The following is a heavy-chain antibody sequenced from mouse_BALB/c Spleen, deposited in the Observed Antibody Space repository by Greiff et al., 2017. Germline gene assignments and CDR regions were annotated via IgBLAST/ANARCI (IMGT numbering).Heavy chain of an antibody. D-gene: IGHD2-4*01. V-gene: IGHV3-2*02. J-gene: IGHJ3*01. Sequence: VQLKQSGPGLVKPSQSLSLTCTVTGYSITSDYAWNWIRQFPGNKLEWMGYISYSGSTSYNPSLKSRISITRDTSKNQFFLQLNSVTTEDTATYYCARRDYDARFAYWGQGTLVTVSA. CDR3: ARRDYDARFAY. CDR2: ISYSGST. CDR1: GYSITSDYA.